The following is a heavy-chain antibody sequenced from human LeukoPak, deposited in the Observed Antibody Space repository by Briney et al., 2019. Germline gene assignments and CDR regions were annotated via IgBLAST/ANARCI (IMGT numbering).Heavy chain of an antibody. CDR1: GFTFTTYW. Sequence: GGSLRLSCAASGFTFTTYWMSWVRQAPGKGLEWVANINQDGTEKYYVDSVKGRFTISRDDAKRSLYLQMNSLRAEDAAVYYCAKGGGTGYSSSWYSNWGQGTLVTVSS. V-gene: IGHV3-7*01. CDR2: INQDGTEK. D-gene: IGHD6-13*01. J-gene: IGHJ4*02. CDR3: AKGGGTGYSSSWYSN.